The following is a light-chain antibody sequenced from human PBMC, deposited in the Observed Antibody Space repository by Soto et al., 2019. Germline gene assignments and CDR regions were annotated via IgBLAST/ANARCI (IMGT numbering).Light chain of an antibody. CDR3: QQYGISRP. CDR1: QSVTSDY. V-gene: IGKV3-20*01. CDR2: AAS. Sequence: EIVLTQSPGTLSLSPGERDTLSCRASQSVTSDYLAWYQQRPGQAPRLLIFAASTRATGIPDRFSGGGSETEFTLTISRLEHEDSAVYYCQQYGISRPFGQGTKVEIK. J-gene: IGKJ1*01.